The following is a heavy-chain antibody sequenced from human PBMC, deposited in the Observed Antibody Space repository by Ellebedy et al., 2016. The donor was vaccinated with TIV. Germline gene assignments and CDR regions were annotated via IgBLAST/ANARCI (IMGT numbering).Heavy chain of an antibody. D-gene: IGHD5-12*01. Sequence: AASVKVSCKASGGTFSSYAISWVRQAPGQRLEWIGWIVVGSGNTNYAQKFQERVTITRDMSTSTAYMELISLRSEDTAVYYCAAIPLRGYSGYGTSGTGDYWGQGTLVTVSS. CDR3: AAIPLRGYSGYGTSGTGDY. CDR2: IVVGSGNT. V-gene: IGHV1-58*02. J-gene: IGHJ4*02. CDR1: GGTFSSYA.